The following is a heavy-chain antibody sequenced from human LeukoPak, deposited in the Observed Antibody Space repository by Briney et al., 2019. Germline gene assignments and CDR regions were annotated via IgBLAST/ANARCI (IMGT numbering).Heavy chain of an antibody. V-gene: IGHV3-23*01. CDR1: GFTFSSYA. CDR3: ARDRVWELLTLLDY. CDR2: ISGSGGST. Sequence: GSLRLSCAASGFTFSSYAMSWVRQAPGKGLEWVSAISGSGGSTYYADSVKGRFTISRDNAKNSLYLQMNSLRAEDTAVYYCARDRVWELLTLLDYWGQGTLVTVSS. J-gene: IGHJ4*02. D-gene: IGHD1-26*01.